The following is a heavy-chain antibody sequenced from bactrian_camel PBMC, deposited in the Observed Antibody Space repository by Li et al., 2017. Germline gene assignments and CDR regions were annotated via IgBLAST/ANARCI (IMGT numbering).Heavy chain of an antibody. CDR2: TVRSTGTT. V-gene: IGHV3S42*01. CDR3: AARPVNTRACVAGGRYEFGY. D-gene: IGHD1*01. CDR1: PLSYSSYC. Sequence: VQLVESGGGSAQAGGSLRLSCAASPLSYSSYCMGWFRQPAGKQREWVSSTVRSTGTTTYADAVKGRFTISKDNAKNTLYLQMDNLQPEDTAVYYCAARPVNTRACVAGGRYEFGYWGQGTQVTVS. J-gene: IGHJ4*01.